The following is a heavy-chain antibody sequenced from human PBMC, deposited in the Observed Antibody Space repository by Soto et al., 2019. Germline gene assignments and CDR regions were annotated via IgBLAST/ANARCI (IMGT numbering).Heavy chain of an antibody. Sequence: QVQLVQSGAEVKKPGASVKVSCKTSGYTFTNFGLSWVRQAPGQGLAWVGWISAYNGNTNYAQNFQGRVTMTTDTTTSTAYMELRSLRSDDTPVYYRAREGNPIDYWGQATLVTVSS. CDR3: AREGNPIDY. CDR1: GYTFTNFG. J-gene: IGHJ4*02. CDR2: ISAYNGNT. V-gene: IGHV1-18*01. D-gene: IGHD3-10*01.